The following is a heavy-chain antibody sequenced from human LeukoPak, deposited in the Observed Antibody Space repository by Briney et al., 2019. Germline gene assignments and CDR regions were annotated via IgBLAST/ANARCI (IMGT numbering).Heavy chain of an antibody. D-gene: IGHD1-26*01. V-gene: IGHV3-7*01. Sequence: PGGSLRLSCVASGFAFSSYWVSWVRQAPGKGLEWVANIKQDGGEKYYVDSVKGRFTISRDNAKNSLFLQMNSLRVEDTAVYYCARLGGSYYTYWGQGTLVTVSS. J-gene: IGHJ4*02. CDR1: GFAFSSYW. CDR2: IKQDGGEK. CDR3: ARLGGSYYTY.